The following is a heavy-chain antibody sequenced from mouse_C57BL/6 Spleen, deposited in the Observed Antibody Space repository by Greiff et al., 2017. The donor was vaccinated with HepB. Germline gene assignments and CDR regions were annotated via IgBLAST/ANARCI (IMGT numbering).Heavy chain of an antibody. D-gene: IGHD2-4*01. Sequence: VQLQQSGPELVKPGASVKISCKASGYAFSSSWMNWVKQRPGKGLEWIGRIYPGDGDTNYNGKFKGKATLTADKSSSTAYMQLSSLTSEDSAVYFCANPLYYDYAFAYWGQGTLVTVSA. CDR2: IYPGDGDT. J-gene: IGHJ3*01. CDR3: ANPLYYDYAFAY. V-gene: IGHV1-82*01. CDR1: GYAFSSSW.